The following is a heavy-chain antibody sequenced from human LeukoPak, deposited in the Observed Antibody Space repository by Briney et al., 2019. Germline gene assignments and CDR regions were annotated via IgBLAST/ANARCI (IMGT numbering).Heavy chain of an antibody. V-gene: IGHV3-74*01. CDR3: ARGYGAYGAGMDV. CDR2: INSDGSRT. D-gene: IGHD4-17*01. CDR1: GFTFSNYW. J-gene: IGHJ6*02. Sequence: GGSLRLSCAASGFTFSNYWTHWVRQAPGKGLVWVSRINSDGSRTGYADSVKGRFTISRDNAKTTLNLLMNSLRGEDTAVYYCARGYGAYGAGMDVWGQGTTVAVSS.